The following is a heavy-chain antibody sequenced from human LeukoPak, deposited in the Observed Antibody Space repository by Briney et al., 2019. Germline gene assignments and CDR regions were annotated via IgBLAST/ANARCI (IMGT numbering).Heavy chain of an antibody. Sequence: GGSLRLSCAASGFTFSSYAMSWVRQAPGKGLEWVANIKQDGSEKYYVDSVKGRFTISRDNAKNSLYLQMNSLRAEDTAVYYCARSITMIGDYYYGMDVWGQGTTVTVSS. CDR3: ARSITMIGDYYYGMDV. CDR1: GFTFSSYA. V-gene: IGHV3-7*03. D-gene: IGHD3-22*01. J-gene: IGHJ6*02. CDR2: IKQDGSEK.